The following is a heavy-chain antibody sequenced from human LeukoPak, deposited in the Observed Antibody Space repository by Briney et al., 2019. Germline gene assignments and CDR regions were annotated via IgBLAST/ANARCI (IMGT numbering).Heavy chain of an antibody. V-gene: IGHV1-2*02. CDR3: ARDSSYSSGFGY. D-gene: IGHD6-19*01. CDR1: GYTFTGYY. Sequence: EASVKLSCKASGYTFTGYYMHWVRQAPGQGLEWMGWINPNSGGTNYAQKFQGRVTMTRDTSISTAYMELSRLRSDDTAVYYCARDSSYSSGFGYWGQGTLVTVSS. CDR2: INPNSGGT. J-gene: IGHJ4*02.